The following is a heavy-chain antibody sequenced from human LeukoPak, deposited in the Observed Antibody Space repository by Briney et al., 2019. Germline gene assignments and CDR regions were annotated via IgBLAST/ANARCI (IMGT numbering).Heavy chain of an antibody. V-gene: IGHV1-46*03. CDR3: ARTIFGVVIVNN. Sequence: ASVKVSCKASGYTFTSYYMHWVRQAPVQGLEWMGIINPSGGSTSYAQKFQGRVTMTRDTSTSTVYMELSSLRSEDTAVYYCARTIFGVVIVNNWGQGTPLTVSS. J-gene: IGHJ4*02. CDR2: INPSGGST. D-gene: IGHD3-3*01. CDR1: GYTFTSYY.